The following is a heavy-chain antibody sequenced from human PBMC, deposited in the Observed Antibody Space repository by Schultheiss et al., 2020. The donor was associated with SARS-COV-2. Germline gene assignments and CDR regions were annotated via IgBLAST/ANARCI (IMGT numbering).Heavy chain of an antibody. D-gene: IGHD3-16*02. J-gene: IGHJ5*02. CDR1: GFTFSSYG. CDR3: ARDWMITFGGVIGENNWFDP. V-gene: IGHV3-33*01. Sequence: GESLKISCAASGFTFSSYGMHWVRQAPGKGLEWVAVIWYDGSNKYYADSVKGRFTISRDNSKNTLYLQMNSLRAEDTAVYYCARDWMITFGGVIGENNWFDPWGQGTLVTVSS. CDR2: IWYDGSNK.